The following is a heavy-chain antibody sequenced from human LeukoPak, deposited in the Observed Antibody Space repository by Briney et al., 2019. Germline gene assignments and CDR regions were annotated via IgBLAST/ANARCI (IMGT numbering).Heavy chain of an antibody. J-gene: IGHJ4*02. D-gene: IGHD2/OR15-2a*01. CDR1: GYTFTDYY. V-gene: IGHV1-2*06. CDR2: ISPNSGAT. Sequence: GASVKVSCKASGYTFTDYYVHWVRLVPGQGLEWMGRISPNSGATNYAEKFQDRVTMTRDTSISTAYMELSRLRSDDTAVYYCAIVVTVGTFDYWGQGTLVTVSS. CDR3: AIVVTVGTFDY.